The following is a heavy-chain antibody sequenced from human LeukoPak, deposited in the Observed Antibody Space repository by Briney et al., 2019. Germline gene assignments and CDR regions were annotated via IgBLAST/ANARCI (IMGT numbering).Heavy chain of an antibody. J-gene: IGHJ4*02. CDR1: GFTYSSYA. V-gene: IGHV3-23*01. D-gene: IGHD5-18*01. CDR2: ISGSGGST. CDR3: AKGPIQLWLDY. Sequence: GGSLRLSCAASGFTYSSYAMSWVHQAPGKVLEWVSAISGSGGSTYYADSVKGRFTISRDNSKNTLYLQMNSLRAEDTAVYYCAKGPIQLWLDYWGQGTLVTVSS.